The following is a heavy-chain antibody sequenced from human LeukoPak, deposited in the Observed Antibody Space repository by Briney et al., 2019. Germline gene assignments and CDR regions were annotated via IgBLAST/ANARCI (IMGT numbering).Heavy chain of an antibody. CDR1: GFTFSSYV. J-gene: IGHJ6*02. D-gene: IGHD2-2*01. CDR2: ISASGGTI. V-gene: IGHV3-21*04. CDR3: ARDAYPIGYCSSTSCPHYYYYGMDV. Sequence: GGSLRLSCAASGFTFSSYVMSWVRQSPGKGLEWVSAISASGGTIYYADSVKGRFTISRDNAKNSLYLQMNSLRAEDTAVYYCARDAYPIGYCSSTSCPHYYYYGMDVWGQGTTVTVSS.